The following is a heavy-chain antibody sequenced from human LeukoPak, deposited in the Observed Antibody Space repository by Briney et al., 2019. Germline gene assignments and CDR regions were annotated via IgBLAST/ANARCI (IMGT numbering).Heavy chain of an antibody. CDR1: GFTFSNAW. V-gene: IGHV3-15*01. CDR2: IKSKTDGGTT. Sequence: GGSLRLSCAASGFTFSNAWMSWVRQAPGKGLEWVGRIKSKTDGGTTDYAAPVKGRFTISRDNSKNTLYLQMNSLRAEDTAVYYCARVGRYDYYMDVWGKGTTVTVSS. J-gene: IGHJ6*03. CDR3: ARVGRYDYYMDV. D-gene: IGHD1-1*01.